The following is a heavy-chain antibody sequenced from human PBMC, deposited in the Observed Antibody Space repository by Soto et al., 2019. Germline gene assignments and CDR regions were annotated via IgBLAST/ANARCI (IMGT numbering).Heavy chain of an antibody. V-gene: IGHV3-72*01. D-gene: IGHD3-10*01. CDR1: GFTFSDHF. CDR2: TASRAESYTT. CDR3: GRGSCIGSGCLLALYRLHL. Sequence: GGSLRLSCAASGFTFSDHFMDWVRQAPGKGLEWVGRTASRAESYTTGYAASVKTRFTISRDDSKNPLYLQMNSLNTEETAGYYCGRGSCIGSGCLLALYRLHLWGKGTGVSVS. J-gene: IGHJ6*04.